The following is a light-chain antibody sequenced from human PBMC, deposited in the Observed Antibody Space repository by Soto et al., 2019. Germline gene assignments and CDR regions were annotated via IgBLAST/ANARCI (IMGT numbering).Light chain of an antibody. V-gene: IGKV1-6*01. Sequence: AIQMTQSPSSLSASVGDRVTITCRASQGIRNDLGWYQQKPGKAPKLLIYAASSLQSGVPSRFSGSGSGNDFTLTISSLQPEDFAAYYCLQDYNYPLTFGGGTKVEIK. CDR3: LQDYNYPLT. CDR1: QGIRND. CDR2: AAS. J-gene: IGKJ4*01.